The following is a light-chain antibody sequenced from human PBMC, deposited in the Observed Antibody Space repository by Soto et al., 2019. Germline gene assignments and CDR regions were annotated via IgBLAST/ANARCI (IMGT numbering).Light chain of an antibody. CDR1: QSVSSS. V-gene: IGKV3-15*01. CDR2: GAS. CDR3: QQYNKWPLYT. Sequence: DIVMTQSPATLSVSPGERATLSCRASQSVSSSLAWYQQKPGQAPRLLIYGASTRATGIPARFSGSGSGTEFTLTISSLQSEDFAVYYCQQYNKWPLYTFGQGTKLEIK. J-gene: IGKJ2*01.